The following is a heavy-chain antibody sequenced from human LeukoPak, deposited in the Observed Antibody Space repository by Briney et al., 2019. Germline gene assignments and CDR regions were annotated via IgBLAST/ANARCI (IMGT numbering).Heavy chain of an antibody. V-gene: IGHV4-59*08. J-gene: IGHJ4*02. CDR1: GGSISSYY. CDR2: IYYSGST. Sequence: PSETLSLTCTVSGGSISSYYWSWIRQPPGKGLEWIGYIYYSGSTNYNPSLKSRVTISVDTSKNQFSLKLSSVTAADTAVYYCARGTYKAVYDSSGYYYYFDYWGQGTLVTVSS. CDR3: ARGTYKAVYDSSGYYYYFDY. D-gene: IGHD3-22*01.